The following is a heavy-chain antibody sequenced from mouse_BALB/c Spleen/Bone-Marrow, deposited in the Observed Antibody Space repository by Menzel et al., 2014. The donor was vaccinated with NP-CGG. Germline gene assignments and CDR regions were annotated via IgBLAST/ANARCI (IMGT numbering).Heavy chain of an antibody. CDR1: GFDFSGYW. J-gene: IGHJ1*01. CDR2: IDPDSSTI. D-gene: IGHD1-1*01. CDR3: ARLNYYGSLFV. Sequence: EVMLVESGGGLVQPGGSLKLSCAASGFDFSGYWMSWVRQAPGKGLEWIGKIDPDSSTINYTPSLKDKSIISRDNAKNTLYLQMSKVRSEDTALYYCARLNYYGSLFVWGAGTTVTVSS. V-gene: IGHV4-1*02.